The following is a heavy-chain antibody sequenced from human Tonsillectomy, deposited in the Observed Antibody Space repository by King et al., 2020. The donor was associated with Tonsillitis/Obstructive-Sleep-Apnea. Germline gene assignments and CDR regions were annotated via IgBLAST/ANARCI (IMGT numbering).Heavy chain of an antibody. CDR3: ARGPDLSSGWSSFDY. J-gene: IGHJ4*02. V-gene: IGHV3-7*03. CDR2: IKQDGSEK. CDR1: GFTFSNYW. D-gene: IGHD6-19*01. Sequence: VQLVESGGGLVQPGGSLRLSCAASGFTFSNYWMTWVRQAPGKGLEWVANIKQDGSEKYYVDSVKGRSTISRDNAKNSLYLQMNSLRAEDTAVYYCARGPDLSSGWSSFDYWGQGTLVTVSS.